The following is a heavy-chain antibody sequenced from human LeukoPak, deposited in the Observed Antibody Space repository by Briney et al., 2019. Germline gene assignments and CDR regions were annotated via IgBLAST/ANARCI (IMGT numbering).Heavy chain of an antibody. CDR2: ISAYNGNT. J-gene: IGHJ6*02. CDR1: GYTFTSYG. CDR3: AREGVLGYSYGYSIYYYGMDV. D-gene: IGHD5-18*01. Sequence: ASVKVSCKASGYTFTSYGIRWVRQAPGQGLEWMGWISAYNGNTNYAQKLQGRVTMTTDTSKSTAYMELRSLRSDDTAVYYCAREGVLGYSYGYSIYYYGMDVWGQGTTVTVSS. V-gene: IGHV1-18*01.